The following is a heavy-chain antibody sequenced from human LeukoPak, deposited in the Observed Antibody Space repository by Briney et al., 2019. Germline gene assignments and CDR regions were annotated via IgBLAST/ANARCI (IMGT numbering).Heavy chain of an antibody. CDR1: GFTFSSYV. D-gene: IGHD3-16*01. V-gene: IGHV3-30*04. Sequence: GGCLRVSSAAPGFTFSSYVMYRVREAPGKRLWWGAVILDEGSKKYYADTVKGRFTISRDDSKNTLYLQMNRLRAEDTAVYYCARDSPSTPYYDTEVLRASYYFDYWGQGTLVTDSS. CDR2: ILDEGSKK. J-gene: IGHJ4*02. CDR3: ARDSPSTPYYDTEVLRASYYFDY.